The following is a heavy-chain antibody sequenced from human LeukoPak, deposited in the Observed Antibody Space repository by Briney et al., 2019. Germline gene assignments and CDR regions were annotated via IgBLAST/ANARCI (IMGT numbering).Heavy chain of an antibody. CDR2: IRYDGSKK. CDR3: AKDLYDFWSGFDY. J-gene: IGHJ4*02. Sequence: GGSRRLSCAASGFTFSIYCMDWDRQAAGKGLEWVAFIRYDGSKKYYADSVKGGFTIARDNSKNTLYLQMNSRRAEDTAVYYCAKDLYDFWSGFDYWGQGTLVTVSS. V-gene: IGHV3-30*02. CDR1: GFTFSIYC. D-gene: IGHD3-3*01.